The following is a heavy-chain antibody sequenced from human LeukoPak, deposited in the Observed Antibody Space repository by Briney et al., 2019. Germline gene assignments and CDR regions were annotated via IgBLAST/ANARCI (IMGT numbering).Heavy chain of an antibody. J-gene: IGHJ4*02. D-gene: IGHD4-11*01. Sequence: PGGSLRLSCAASGFTFSSYGMHWVRQAPGKGLEWVAVISYDGSNKYYADSVKGRFTISRDNSKNTLYLQMNSLRAEDTAVYYCATGEARFVQSDYTGYYWGQGTLVTVSS. CDR2: ISYDGSNK. V-gene: IGHV3-30*03. CDR1: GFTFSSYG. CDR3: ATGEARFVQSDYTGYY.